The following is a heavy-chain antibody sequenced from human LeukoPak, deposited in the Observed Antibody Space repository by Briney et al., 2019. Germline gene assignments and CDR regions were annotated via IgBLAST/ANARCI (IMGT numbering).Heavy chain of an antibody. V-gene: IGHV4-30-4*08. D-gene: IGHD3-16*02. CDR1: GGSISSGDYY. Sequence: SETLSLTCTVSGGSISSGDYYWSWIRQPPGKGLEWIGYIYYSGSTYYNPSLKSLVTISVDTSKNQFSLKLSSVTAADTAVYYCARVVADLSTYFDYWGQGTLVTVSS. J-gene: IGHJ4*02. CDR2: IYYSGST. CDR3: ARVVADLSTYFDY.